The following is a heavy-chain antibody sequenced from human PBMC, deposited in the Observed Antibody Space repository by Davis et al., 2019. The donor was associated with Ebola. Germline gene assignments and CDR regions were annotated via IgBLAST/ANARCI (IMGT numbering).Heavy chain of an antibody. CDR2: FDPEDGET. CDR1: GYTLTELS. V-gene: IGHV1-24*01. J-gene: IGHJ4*02. D-gene: IGHD1-26*01. CDR3: ATSPKWELHRLLND. Sequence: ASVKVSCKVSGYTLTELSMHWVRQAPGKGLEWMGGFDPEDGETIYAQKFQGRVTMTEDTSTDTAYMELSSLRSEDTAVYYCATSPKWELHRLLNDWGQGTLVTVSS.